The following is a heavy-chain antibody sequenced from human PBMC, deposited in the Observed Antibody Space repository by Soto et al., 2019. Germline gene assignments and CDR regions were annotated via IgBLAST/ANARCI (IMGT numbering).Heavy chain of an antibody. V-gene: IGHV3-9*01. CDR3: AKDRGLVLSFYFAN. CDR1: GFTFDDYA. Sequence: EVQLVESGGGLVQPGRSLRLSCAASGFTFDDYAMHWVRQAPGKGLEWVSGISWNSGSIGYEDSVKGRFTISRDNAKNSLYLQMNSLRAEDTALYYCAKDRGLVLSFYFANWGQGTLVTVSS. J-gene: IGHJ4*02. CDR2: ISWNSGSI. D-gene: IGHD6-19*01.